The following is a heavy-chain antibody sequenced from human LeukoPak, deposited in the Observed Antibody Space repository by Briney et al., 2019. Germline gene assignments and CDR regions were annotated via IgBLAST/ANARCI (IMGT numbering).Heavy chain of an antibody. CDR2: IKQDGSEI. CDR3: ARYCGGDCYGMDV. D-gene: IGHD2-21*01. J-gene: IGHJ6*02. Sequence: GRSLRLSCAASGFTFSSYGMHWVRQAPGKGLEWVANIKQDGSEIHYVDSVKGRFTISRENAKKSLYLQMNSLRAEDTAVYYCARYCGGDCYGMDVWGQGTTVTVSS. CDR1: GFTFSSYG. V-gene: IGHV3-7*01.